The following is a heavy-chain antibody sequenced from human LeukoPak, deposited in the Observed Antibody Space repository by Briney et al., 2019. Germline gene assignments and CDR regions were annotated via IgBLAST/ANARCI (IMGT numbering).Heavy chain of an antibody. D-gene: IGHD4-17*01. V-gene: IGHV1-3*01. Sequence: ASVKVSCKASGYTFTSYAMYWVRQAPGQRLEWMGWINAGNGNTKYSQKFQGRVTITRDTSASTVYMELTSLRSEDTAVYYCGRSDHGDYGITYWGQGTLVTVSS. CDR1: GYTFTSYA. CDR3: GRSDHGDYGITY. J-gene: IGHJ4*02. CDR2: INAGNGNT.